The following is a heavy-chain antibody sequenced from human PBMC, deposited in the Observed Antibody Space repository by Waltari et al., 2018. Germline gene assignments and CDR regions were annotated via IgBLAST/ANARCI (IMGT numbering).Heavy chain of an antibody. D-gene: IGHD3-10*01. J-gene: IGHJ4*02. CDR2: FDPEDGET. CDR3: ATGLMVQGVIAPLFDY. V-gene: IGHV1-24*01. Sequence: QVQLVQSGAEVKKPGASVKVSCKVSGYTLTAFSMHWVRQAPGKGLEWMGGFDPEDGETIYAQKFQGRVTMTEDTSTDTAYMELSSLRSEDTAVYYCATGLMVQGVIAPLFDYWGQGTLVTVSS. CDR1: GYTLTAFS.